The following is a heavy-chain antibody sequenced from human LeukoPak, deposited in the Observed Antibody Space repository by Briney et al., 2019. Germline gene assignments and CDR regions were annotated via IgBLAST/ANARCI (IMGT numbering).Heavy chain of an antibody. CDR1: GGSISSYY. CDR2: IYYSGST. D-gene: IGHD6-6*01. V-gene: IGHV4-59*01. J-gene: IGHJ4*02. CDR3: ARGRAEYSSSSLGY. Sequence: SETLFLTCTVSGGSISSYYWSWIRQPPRGGLEWIGYIYYSGSTNYNPSLKSRVTISVDTSKNQFSLKLSSVTAADTAVYYCARGRAEYSSSSLGYWGQGTLVTVSS.